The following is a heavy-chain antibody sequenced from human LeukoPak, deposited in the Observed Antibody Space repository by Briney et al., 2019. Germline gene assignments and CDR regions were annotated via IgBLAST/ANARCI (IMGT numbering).Heavy chain of an antibody. V-gene: IGHV1-18*01. CDR2: ISAYNGNT. J-gene: IGHJ5*02. D-gene: IGHD6-6*01. Sequence: ASVKVSCKASGYTFTSYAMNWVRQAPGQGLEWMGWISAYNGNTNYAQKLQGRVTMTTDTSTSTAYMELRSLRSDDTAVYYCARELIIEYSSSSLSSWFDPWGQGTLVTVSS. CDR3: ARELIIEYSSSSLSSWFDP. CDR1: GYTFTSYA.